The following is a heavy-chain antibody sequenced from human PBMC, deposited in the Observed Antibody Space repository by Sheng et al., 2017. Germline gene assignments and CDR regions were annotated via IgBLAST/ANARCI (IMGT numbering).Heavy chain of an antibody. D-gene: IGHD2-15*01. CDR1: GGSFSGYY. V-gene: IGHV4-34*01. CDR2: INHSGST. CDR3: ARGKAGYCSGGSCYLFDY. Sequence: QVQLQQWGAGLLKPSETLSLTCAVYGGSFSGYYWSWIRQPPGKGLEWIGEINHSGSTNYNPSLKSRVTISVDTSKNQFSLKLSSVTAADTAVYYCARGKAGYCSGGSCYLFDYWGQGNPGHRLL. J-gene: IGHJ4*02.